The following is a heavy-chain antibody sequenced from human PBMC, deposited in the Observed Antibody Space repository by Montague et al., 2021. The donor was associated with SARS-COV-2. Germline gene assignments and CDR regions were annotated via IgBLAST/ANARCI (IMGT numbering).Heavy chain of an antibody. D-gene: IGHD4-17*01. CDR3: ANAGIKYNYGDFFDY. V-gene: IGHV3-23*01. CDR1: GFTFSSYA. Sequence: SLRLSCAASGFTFSSYAMSWVRQAPGKGLEWVSAISGSGGSTYYADSVKGRFTISRDNSKNTLYLQMNSLRAEDTAVYYCANAGIKYNYGDFFDYWGQGTLVTVSS. J-gene: IGHJ4*02. CDR2: ISGSGGST.